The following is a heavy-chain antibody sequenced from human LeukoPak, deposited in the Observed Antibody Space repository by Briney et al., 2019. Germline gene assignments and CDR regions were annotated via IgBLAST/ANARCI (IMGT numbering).Heavy chain of an antibody. D-gene: IGHD1-1*01. J-gene: IGHJ6*03. Sequence: PGGSLRLSCAASGFTFSSYEMNWVRQAPGKGLEWVSYISSSGSTIYYADSVKGRFTISRDDAKNSLYLQMNSLRAEDTAVYYCARGDNWNDAYYYYYMDVWGKGTTVTVSS. CDR2: ISSSGSTI. V-gene: IGHV3-48*03. CDR3: ARGDNWNDAYYYYYMDV. CDR1: GFTFSSYE.